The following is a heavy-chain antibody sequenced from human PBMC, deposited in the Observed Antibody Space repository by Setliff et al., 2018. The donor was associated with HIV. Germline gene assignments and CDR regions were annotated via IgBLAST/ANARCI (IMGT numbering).Heavy chain of an antibody. Sequence: SETLSLTCTVSGGSISSYYWSWIRQPPGKGLEWIGYIYTSGSVNYNPSLDSRVTISVDTSKNQFSQKVNSVTAADTAVYYCAGSPRIGVAGEFEYWGQGTLVTVSS. D-gene: IGHD6-19*01. V-gene: IGHV4-4*09. CDR3: AGSPRIGVAGEFEY. CDR2: IYTSGSV. J-gene: IGHJ4*02. CDR1: GGSISSYY.